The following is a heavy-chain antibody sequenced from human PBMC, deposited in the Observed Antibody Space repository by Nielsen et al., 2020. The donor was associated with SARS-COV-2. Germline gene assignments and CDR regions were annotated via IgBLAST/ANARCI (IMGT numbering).Heavy chain of an antibody. V-gene: IGHV3-30*04. Sequence: GESLKISCAASGFTFNSYAIHCVRQSPGKGLEWVTVISFDGLYKQYIDSVRGRFSISRDNSKNTVSLQMDSLRSEDTAVYYCAREDRTNWYGVDYWGQGTLVTVSS. J-gene: IGHJ4*02. CDR2: ISFDGLYK. D-gene: IGHD6-13*01. CDR3: AREDRTNWYGVDY. CDR1: GFTFNSYA.